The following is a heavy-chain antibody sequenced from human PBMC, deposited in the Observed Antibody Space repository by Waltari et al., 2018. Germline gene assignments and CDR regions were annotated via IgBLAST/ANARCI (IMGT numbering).Heavy chain of an antibody. Sequence: QVQLVQSGAEVKRPGASVKVSCEASGYTLSSYAMHWVRQAPGQRFEWMGWINTDSGKTKYSEKLQGRVTITRDTSANTAYMELISLRSEDTAVYYCVRDPHSSGWYDYWGQGTLVTVSS. CDR2: INTDSGKT. J-gene: IGHJ4*02. V-gene: IGHV1-3*04. CDR3: VRDPHSSGWYDY. CDR1: GYTLSSYA. D-gene: IGHD6-19*01.